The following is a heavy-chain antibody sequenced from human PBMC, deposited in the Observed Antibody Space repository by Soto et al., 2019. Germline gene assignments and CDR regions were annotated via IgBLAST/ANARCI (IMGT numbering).Heavy chain of an antibody. V-gene: IGHV4-59*01. CDR2: IYYSGST. D-gene: IGHD3-16*01. CDR3: ARLNYDYVWGSYTFFDY. J-gene: IGHJ4*02. CDR1: GGSISSYY. Sequence: PSETLSLTCTVSGGSISSYYWSWIRQPPGKGLEWIGYIYYSGSTNYNPSLKSRVTISVDTSKNQFSLKLSSVTAADTAVYYCARLNYDYVWGSYTFFDYWGQGTLVTVS.